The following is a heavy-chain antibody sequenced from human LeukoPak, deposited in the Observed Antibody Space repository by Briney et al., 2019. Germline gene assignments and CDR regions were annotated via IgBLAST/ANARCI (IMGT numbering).Heavy chain of an antibody. V-gene: IGHV3-21*01. CDR2: ISTSSIYI. CDR1: GFTFSSYT. D-gene: IGHD1-1*01. CDR3: ARDQDWNDRGGLDY. J-gene: IGHJ4*02. Sequence: GGSLRLSCAASGFTFSSYTMNWVRQAPGKGLEWVSSISTSSIYIYYTDSLKGRFTISRDNARNSLYLQMNSLKAEDTAVYYCARDQDWNDRGGLDYWGQGTLVTVSS.